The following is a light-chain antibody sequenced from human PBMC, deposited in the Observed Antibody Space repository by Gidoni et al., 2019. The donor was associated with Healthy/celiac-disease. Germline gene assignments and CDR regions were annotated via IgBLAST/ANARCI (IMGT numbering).Light chain of an antibody. CDR3: AAWDDSLKMV. CDR1: SSNIGSNT. CDR2: SNN. J-gene: IGLJ2*01. Sequence: QSVLTQPPSASGTPGQRFTISCSGSSSNIGSNTVNWYQQLPGTAPKLLIYSNNQRPSGVPDRFSGSKSGTSASLAIRGLQSEDEADYYCAAWDDSLKMVFGGGTKLTVL. V-gene: IGLV1-44*01.